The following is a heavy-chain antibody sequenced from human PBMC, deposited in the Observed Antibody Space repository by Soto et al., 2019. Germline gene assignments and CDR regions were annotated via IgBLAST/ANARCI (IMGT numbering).Heavy chain of an antibody. CDR1: GFTFSSYA. V-gene: IGHV3-23*01. Sequence: GGSLRLSCAASGFTFSSYAMSWVRQAPGKGLEWVSAISGSGGSTYYADSVKGRFTISRDNSKNTLYLQMNSLRAEDTAVYYCSKKVSFTLTTVRYYYGMDVWGQGTTVTVSS. CDR2: ISGSGGST. D-gene: IGHD4-17*01. CDR3: SKKVSFTLTTVRYYYGMDV. J-gene: IGHJ6*02.